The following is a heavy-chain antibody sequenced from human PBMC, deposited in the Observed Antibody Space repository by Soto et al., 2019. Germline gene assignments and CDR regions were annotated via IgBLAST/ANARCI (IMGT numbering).Heavy chain of an antibody. J-gene: IGHJ6*03. CDR2: INHSGST. V-gene: IGHV4-4*02. CDR1: GGSISSSNW. Sequence: PSETLSLTCAVSGGSISSSNWWSWVRQPPGKGLEWIGEINHSGSTNYNPSLKSRVTISVDTSKNQFSLKLSSVTAADTAVYYCARSNYYYYMDVWGKGTTVTVSS. CDR3: ARSNYYYYMDV.